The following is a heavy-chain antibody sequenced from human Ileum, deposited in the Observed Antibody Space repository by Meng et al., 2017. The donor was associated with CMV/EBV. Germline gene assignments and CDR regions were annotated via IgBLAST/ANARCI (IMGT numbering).Heavy chain of an antibody. CDR3: ASVWGISVRPLDY. D-gene: IGHD6-19*01. V-gene: IGHV4-30-4*01. CDR1: CDAIGSAYSY. CDR2: IQDSGST. J-gene: IGHJ4*02. Sequence: QDRGRRPVNESKNLSLSGTVSCDAIGSAYSYCSLIRQTPGTGLECIGHIQDSGSTYNTPSPQSRVTISVDTSKNPSSLELSSVTTADTDVSYCASVWGISVRPLDYWGQGTLVTVSS.